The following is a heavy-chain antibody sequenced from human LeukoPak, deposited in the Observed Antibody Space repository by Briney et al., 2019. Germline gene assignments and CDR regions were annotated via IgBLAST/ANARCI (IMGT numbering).Heavy chain of an antibody. V-gene: IGHV4-4*07. J-gene: IGHJ3*02. CDR1: GGSISSYY. Sequence: PSETLSLTCTVSGGSISSYYWSWIRQPAGKGLEWIGRIYTSGSTNYNPSLKSRVTMSVDTSKNQFSLKLSSVTAADTAVYYCARVAEYQLLRISAFDIWGQGTMVTVSS. CDR3: ARVAEYQLLRISAFDI. CDR2: IYTSGST. D-gene: IGHD2-2*01.